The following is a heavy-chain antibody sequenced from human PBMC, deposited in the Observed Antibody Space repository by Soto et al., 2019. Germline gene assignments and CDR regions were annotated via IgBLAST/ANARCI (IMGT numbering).Heavy chain of an antibody. CDR2: IYPGDSDT. J-gene: IGHJ4*02. D-gene: IGHD2-2*01. CDR3: ARHIVVPAARGEAYYFDY. Sequence: GESLKISGKGSGYSFTSYWIGWVRQMPGKGLEWMGIIYPGDSDTRYSPSFQGQVTISADKSITTAYLQWSSLKASDTAMYYCARHIVVPAARGEAYYFDYWGQGTLVTVSS. CDR1: GYSFTSYW. V-gene: IGHV5-51*01.